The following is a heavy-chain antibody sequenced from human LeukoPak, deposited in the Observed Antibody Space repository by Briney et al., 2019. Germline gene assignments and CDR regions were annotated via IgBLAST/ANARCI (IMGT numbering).Heavy chain of an antibody. CDR1: GGTFSSYA. V-gene: IGHV1-69*05. J-gene: IGHJ4*02. Sequence: SSVKVSCKASGGTFSSYAISWVRQAPGQGLEWMGGIIAIFGRANYAEKFEGRVTITTDESTSTAYMELSSLRSEDTAVYYCASNRRDGYNYYFDYWGQGTLVTVSS. D-gene: IGHD5-24*01. CDR2: IIAIFGRA. CDR3: ASNRRDGYNYYFDY.